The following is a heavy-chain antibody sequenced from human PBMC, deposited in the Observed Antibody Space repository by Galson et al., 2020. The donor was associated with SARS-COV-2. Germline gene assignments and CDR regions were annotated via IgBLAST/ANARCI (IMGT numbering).Heavy chain of an antibody. J-gene: IGHJ4*02. CDR2: TYDSGST. V-gene: IGHV4-39*01. CDR1: GGSISSSIYF. CDR3: VRHGRGELLFPFDY. Sequence: SETLSLTCTVSGGSISSSIYFWGWIRQPPGKALQWIGTTYDSGSTYYDPSLKSRLTISVDTSKNQFSLKLSSVTAADTAVYYCVRHGRGELLFPFDYWGQGILVTVSS. D-gene: IGHD1-26*01.